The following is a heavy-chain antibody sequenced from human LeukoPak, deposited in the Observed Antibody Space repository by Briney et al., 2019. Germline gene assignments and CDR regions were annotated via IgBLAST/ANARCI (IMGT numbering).Heavy chain of an antibody. CDR2: ISYDGSNK. Sequence: GGSLRLSCAASGFTFSSYGMHWVRQAPGKGLEWVAVISYDGSNKYYADSVKGRFTISRDNSKNTLYLQMNSLRAEDTAVYYCARGPSGYHNTGGQGTLVTVSS. D-gene: IGHD5-12*01. CDR1: GFTFSSYG. V-gene: IGHV3-30*03. CDR3: ARGPSGYHNT. J-gene: IGHJ4*02.